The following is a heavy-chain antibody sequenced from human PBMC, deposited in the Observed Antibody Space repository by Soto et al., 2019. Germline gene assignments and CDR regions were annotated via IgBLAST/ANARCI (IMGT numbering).Heavy chain of an antibody. V-gene: IGHV3-23*01. Sequence: EVELLESGGGIVQPGGSLRVSCVASGFTFRNFVMSWVRQAPGKGLEWVSAIRGTGGETFYADSVKGRFTISRDNSKNKLYLQMNSLRDEDTALYCCAQDRGWGVVSPSHDYWGQGTLVTVSS. D-gene: IGHD2-21*01. CDR1: GFTFRNFV. J-gene: IGHJ4*02. CDR2: IRGTGGET. CDR3: AQDRGWGVVSPSHDY.